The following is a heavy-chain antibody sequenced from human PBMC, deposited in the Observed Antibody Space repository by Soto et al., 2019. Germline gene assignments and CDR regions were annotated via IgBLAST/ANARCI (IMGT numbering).Heavy chain of an antibody. J-gene: IGHJ4*02. CDR2: IYHSGST. CDR1: GDSISSYY. Sequence: PSETLSLTCTVSGDSISSYYWSWIRQPPGKGLECIGYIYHSGSTYYSPSLKSRVTISVDRSKNQFSLKLSSVTAADTAVYYCARGPPLGYWGQGTLVTVSS. CDR3: ARGPPLGY. V-gene: IGHV4-59*12.